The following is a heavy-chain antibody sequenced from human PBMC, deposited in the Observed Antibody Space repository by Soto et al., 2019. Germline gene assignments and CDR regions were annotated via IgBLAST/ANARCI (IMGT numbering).Heavy chain of an antibody. CDR3: ARERRDGYDN. Sequence: QVKLVQSGAEVKKPGASVKVSCKASGYTFTSYDINWVRQATGQGLEWMGWMNTNSGNTAYAQKFQGRVTMTSNTSMSTAYMELSSLRSEDTAVYYCARERRDGYDNWGQGTLVTVSS. V-gene: IGHV1-8*01. J-gene: IGHJ4*02. CDR2: MNTNSGNT. D-gene: IGHD5-12*01. CDR1: GYTFTSYD.